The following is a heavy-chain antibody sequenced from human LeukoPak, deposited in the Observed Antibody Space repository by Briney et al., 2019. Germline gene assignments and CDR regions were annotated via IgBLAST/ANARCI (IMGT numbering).Heavy chain of an antibody. J-gene: IGHJ4*02. CDR2: ISSSSSYI. D-gene: IGHD3-22*01. V-gene: IGHV3-21*01. CDR3: ARKLYYYDSSGYYIDY. CDR1: GFTFSSYS. Sequence: GGSLRLSCAASGFTFSSYSMNWVRQAPGKGLEWVSSISSSSSYIYYADSVKGRFTISRANAKNSLYLQMNSLRAEDTAVYYCARKLYYYDSSGYYIDYWGQGTLVTVSS.